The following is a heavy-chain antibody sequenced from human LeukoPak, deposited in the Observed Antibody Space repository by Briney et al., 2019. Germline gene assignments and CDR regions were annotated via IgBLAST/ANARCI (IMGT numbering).Heavy chain of an antibody. Sequence: SETLSLTCAVYGESFSGYYWSWIRQPPGKGLEWIGEINHSGSTNYNPSLKSRVTISVDTSKNQFSLKLSSVTAADTAVYYCARGLRGYCSSTSCYTSAYYGMDVWGQGTTVTVSS. J-gene: IGHJ6*02. CDR3: ARGLRGYCSSTSCYTSAYYGMDV. V-gene: IGHV4-34*01. CDR2: INHSGST. CDR1: GESFSGYY. D-gene: IGHD2-2*02.